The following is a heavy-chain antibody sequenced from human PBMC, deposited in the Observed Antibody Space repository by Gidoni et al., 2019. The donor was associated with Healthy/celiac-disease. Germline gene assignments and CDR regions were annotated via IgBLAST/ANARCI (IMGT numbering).Heavy chain of an antibody. CDR3: ARATDIVVVVANAFDI. D-gene: IGHD2-15*01. CDR1: AGSISSGGYY. J-gene: IGHJ3*02. CDR2: IYYSGST. V-gene: IGHV4-31*03. Sequence: QVQLQESGPGLVKPSQTLSLTCTVSAGSISSGGYYWSWIRQHPGKGLEWIGYIYYSGSTYYNSSLKSRVTISVDTSKNQFSLKLSSVTAADTAVYYCARATDIVVVVANAFDIWGQGTMVTVSS.